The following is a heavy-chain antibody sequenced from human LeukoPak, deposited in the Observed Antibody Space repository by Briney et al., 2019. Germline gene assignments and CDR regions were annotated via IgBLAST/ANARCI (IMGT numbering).Heavy chain of an antibody. J-gene: IGHJ4*02. CDR1: GFSISSGDYY. D-gene: IGHD6-19*01. CDR3: ARARGGAGDFDY. Sequence: SETLSLTGTVSGFSISSGDYYWSWIRQPPGKGREWIGYSYYSGSTYYNPSLKSRVTISVDRSKNQFSLKLSSVTAADTVVYYCARARGGAGDFDYWGQGTLVTVS. CDR2: SYYSGST. V-gene: IGHV4-30-4*01.